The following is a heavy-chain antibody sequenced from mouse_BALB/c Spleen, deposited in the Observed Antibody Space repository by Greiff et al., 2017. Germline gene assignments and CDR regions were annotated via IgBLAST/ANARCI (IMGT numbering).Heavy chain of an antibody. CDR2: INPSSGYT. Sequence: VQLQESGAELARPGASVKMSCKASGYTFTSYTMHWVKQRPGQGLEWIGYINPSSGYTNYNQKFKDKATLTADKSSSTAYMQLSSLTSEDSAVYYCARGRDYGSLDYWGQGTTLTVSS. CDR1: GYTFTSYT. V-gene: IGHV1-4*01. CDR3: ARGRDYGSLDY. D-gene: IGHD1-1*01. J-gene: IGHJ2*01.